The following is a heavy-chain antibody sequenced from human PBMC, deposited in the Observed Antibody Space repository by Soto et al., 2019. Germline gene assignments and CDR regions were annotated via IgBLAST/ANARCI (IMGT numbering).Heavy chain of an antibody. D-gene: IGHD1-26*01. J-gene: IGHJ5*02. CDR2: INPHSGST. CDR3: ARSSGGNFGIIIEGTNWFAP. V-gene: IGHV1-46*01. Sequence: GASVNVSCKSPRDTFTSYYINWVRQAPGQGLEWMGVINPHSGSTAYAQKFKGRVTLTRDTSASTVYMEVSSLTSEDTAMYYCARSSGGNFGIIIEGTNWFAPWGQGTLVTVSS. CDR1: RDTFTSYY.